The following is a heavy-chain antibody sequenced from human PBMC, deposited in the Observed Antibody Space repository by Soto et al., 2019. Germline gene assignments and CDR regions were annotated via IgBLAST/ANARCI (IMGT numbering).Heavy chain of an antibody. D-gene: IGHD5-12*01. J-gene: IGHJ3*02. CDR1: GGSISSYY. CDR3: ARGLDGYNLMGAFDI. V-gene: IGHV4-59*01. Sequence: SETLSLTCTVSGGSISSYYWSWIRQPPGKGLEWIGYIYYSGSTNYNPSLKSRVTISVDTSKNQFSLKLSSVTAADTAVYYCARGLDGYNLMGAFDIWGQGTMVTVSS. CDR2: IYYSGST.